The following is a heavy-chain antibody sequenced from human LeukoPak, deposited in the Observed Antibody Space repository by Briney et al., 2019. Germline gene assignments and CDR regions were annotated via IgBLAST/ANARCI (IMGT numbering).Heavy chain of an antibody. CDR1: GYTLTSYY. CDR3: ARYGFSSSWQGGWHAFDI. J-gene: IGHJ3*02. Sequence: ASVKVSCKASGYTLTSYYMHWVRQAPGQGLEWMGIINPTVGDTIYAQKFQGRVTMTRDMSTSTVYMELSSLRSDDTAVYYCARYGFSSSWQGGWHAFDIWGQGTMVAVSS. V-gene: IGHV1-46*01. CDR2: INPTVGDT. D-gene: IGHD6-13*01.